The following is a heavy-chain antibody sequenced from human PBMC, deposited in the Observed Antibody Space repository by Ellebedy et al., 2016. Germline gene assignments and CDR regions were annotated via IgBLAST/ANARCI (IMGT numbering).Heavy chain of an antibody. Sequence: ASVKVSCKASGYTFTSYGISWVRQAPGQGIEWMGWISAYNGNTNYAQKFQGRVTMTTDTSTSTAYMELRSLRSDDTAVYYCARAPLGRDGYNSFDYWGQGTLVTVSS. J-gene: IGHJ4*02. CDR2: ISAYNGNT. D-gene: IGHD5-24*01. CDR3: ARAPLGRDGYNSFDY. V-gene: IGHV1-18*01. CDR1: GYTFTSYG.